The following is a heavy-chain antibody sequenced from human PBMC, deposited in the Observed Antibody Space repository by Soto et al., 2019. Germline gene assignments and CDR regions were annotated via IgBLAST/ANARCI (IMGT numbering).Heavy chain of an antibody. J-gene: IGHJ4*02. V-gene: IGHV3-33*01. CDR3: ARDDDNDANALDY. CDR2: IWNDGIRK. CDR1: GFTFSKYG. Sequence: GGSLRLSCAASGFTFSKYGMHWVRQAPGKGLEWVALIWNDGIRKVYVDSVKGRFTISRDNSKNTLDLQMNNLRDEDTAVYYCARDDDNDANALDYWGPGTPVTVSS.